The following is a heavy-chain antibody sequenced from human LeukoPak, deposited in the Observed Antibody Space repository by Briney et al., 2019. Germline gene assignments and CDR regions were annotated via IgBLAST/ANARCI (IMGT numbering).Heavy chain of an antibody. CDR3: AKPSYIASHINLDS. CDR2: VTGGGDTT. D-gene: IGHD3-16*01. CDR1: GFIFNNYA. J-gene: IGHJ4*02. V-gene: IGHV3-23*01. Sequence: GGSLRLSCAGSGFIFNNYAMSWVRQAPGKGPEWVSTVTGGGDTTYYADSVRGRFTISRDNSKNTLYLQMNSLRAEDTATYYCAKPSYIASHINLDSWGQGTLVTVSS.